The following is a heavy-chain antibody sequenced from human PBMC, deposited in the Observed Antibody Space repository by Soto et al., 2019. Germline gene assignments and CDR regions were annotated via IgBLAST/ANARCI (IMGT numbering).Heavy chain of an antibody. D-gene: IGHD5-18*01. V-gene: IGHV4-38-2*02. J-gene: IGHJ6*02. CDR3: ARDRGYSYGLYYYYYYGMDV. CDR1: GYSISSGYY. CDR2: IYHSGST. Sequence: SETLSLTCAVSGYSISSGYYWGWIRQPPGKGLEWIGSIYHSGSTYYNPSLKSRVTISVDTSKNQFSLKLSSVTAADTAVYYCARDRGYSYGLYYYYYYGMDVWGQGTTVTV.